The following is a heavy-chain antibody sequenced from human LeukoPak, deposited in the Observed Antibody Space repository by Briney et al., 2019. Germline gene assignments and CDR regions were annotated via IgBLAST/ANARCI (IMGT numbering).Heavy chain of an antibody. D-gene: IGHD3-22*01. CDR1: GYSFTSYW. V-gene: IGHV5-51*01. Sequence: GESLKISCKGSGYSFTSYWIGWVRQMPGKGLEWMGIIYPGDPDTRYSPSFQGQVTISADKSISTAYLQWSSLKASDTAMYYCARAYYYDSSGYYYPTGWFDPWGQGTLVTVSS. CDR2: IYPGDPDT. J-gene: IGHJ5*02. CDR3: ARAYYYDSSGYYYPTGWFDP.